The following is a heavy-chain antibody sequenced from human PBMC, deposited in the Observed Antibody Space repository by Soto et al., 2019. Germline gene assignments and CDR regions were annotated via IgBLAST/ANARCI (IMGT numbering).Heavy chain of an antibody. CDR3: ARSPTGWQDYYYYHYLDV. Sequence: SETLSLTCTVSGGSISSQYWSWIRQAPGKGLEWIGYIYYSGTNYNPSLKSRVTISLDTSKNQFFLKLSSVTAADTAVYYCARSPTGWQDYYYYHYLDVWGKGTTVTVSS. CDR2: IYYSGT. V-gene: IGHV4-59*11. J-gene: IGHJ6*03. D-gene: IGHD6-19*01. CDR1: GGSISSQY.